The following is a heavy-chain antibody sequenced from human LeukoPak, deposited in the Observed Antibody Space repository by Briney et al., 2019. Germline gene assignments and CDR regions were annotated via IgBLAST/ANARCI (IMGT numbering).Heavy chain of an antibody. CDR1: GYSISSGYY. D-gene: IGHD3-10*01. Sequence: SETLSLTCTVSGYSISSGYYWGWIRQPPGKGLEWIGSIYHSGSTYYNPSLKSRVTISVDKSKNQFSLKLSSVTAADTAVYYCARDGYYGSGSFDYWGQGTLVTVSS. CDR2: IYHSGST. J-gene: IGHJ4*02. V-gene: IGHV4-38-2*02. CDR3: ARDGYYGSGSFDY.